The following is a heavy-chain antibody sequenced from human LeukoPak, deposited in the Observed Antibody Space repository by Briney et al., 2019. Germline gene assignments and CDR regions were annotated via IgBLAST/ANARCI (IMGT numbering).Heavy chain of an antibody. CDR3: ARGRKDMMAAGLFDY. CDR1: GFSVSSNY. J-gene: IGHJ4*02. V-gene: IGHV3-53*01. D-gene: IGHD6-13*01. Sequence: GGSLRLSCAVSGFSVSSNYMSWVRQAPGKGLEWGSVIYSGGDTYYADSAKGRFTISRDNAKNSLYLQMNSLRAEDTAVYYCARGRKDMMAAGLFDYWGQGTLVTVSS. CDR2: IYSGGDT.